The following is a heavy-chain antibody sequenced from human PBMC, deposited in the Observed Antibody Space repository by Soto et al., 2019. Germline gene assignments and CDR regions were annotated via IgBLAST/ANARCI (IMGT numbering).Heavy chain of an antibody. J-gene: IGHJ5*02. D-gene: IGHD3-10*01. CDR3: ARGANRYYGLGIYYWFDP. CDR2: ISSSGSTI. CDR1: GFNFNTFA. V-gene: IGHV3-11*01. Sequence: PGGSLRLSCAASGFNFNTFAMSWIRQAQGKGMEWVSYISSSGSTIYCADSVKGRFTISRDNAKNSLYLQMNSLRAEDTAVYYCARGANRYYGLGIYYWFDPWGQGTLVTVSS.